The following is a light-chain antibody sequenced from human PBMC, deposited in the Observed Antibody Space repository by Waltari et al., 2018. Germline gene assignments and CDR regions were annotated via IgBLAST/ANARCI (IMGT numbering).Light chain of an antibody. CDR3: QQYDNLPLT. V-gene: IGKV1-33*01. Sequence: DIQMTQSPSSLSASVGDRVTITCQASQDISNYLNWYQQKTGKAPKLLIYDESNLETGVPSRFSGSGSGTDFTFTISSLQPEDIATYYCQQYDNLPLTFGGGTKVEIK. J-gene: IGKJ4*01. CDR1: QDISNY. CDR2: DES.